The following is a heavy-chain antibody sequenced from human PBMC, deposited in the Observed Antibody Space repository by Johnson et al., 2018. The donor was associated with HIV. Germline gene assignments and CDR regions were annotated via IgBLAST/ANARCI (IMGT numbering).Heavy chain of an antibody. D-gene: IGHD6-19*01. V-gene: IGHV3-72*01. CDR2: TRNKANSYTT. CDR3: ARDRARWSSGWYNDAFDI. CDR1: GFTFSDHY. J-gene: IGHJ3*02. Sequence: EVQLVESGGGLVQPGGSLRLSCAASGFTFSDHYMDWVRQAPGKGLEWVGRTRNKANSYTTEYAASVKGRFTISRDDSKNSLYLQMNSLRVEDTALYYCARDRARWSSGWYNDAFDIWGQGTMVTVSS.